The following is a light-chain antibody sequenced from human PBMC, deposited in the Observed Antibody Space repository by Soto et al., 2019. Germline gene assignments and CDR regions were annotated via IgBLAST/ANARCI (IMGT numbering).Light chain of an antibody. CDR1: SSDIGAYGY. CDR3: TSYTTSDTLV. CDR2: EVF. Sequence: QSALTQTASVSRSPGQSITISCTGTSSDIGAYGYVSWYQQHPGKAPNLLIYEVFYRPSGISNRFSGSQSGNTASLTISGLQAEDEADYYCTSYTTSDTLVFGTGTKVTVL. J-gene: IGLJ1*01. V-gene: IGLV2-14*01.